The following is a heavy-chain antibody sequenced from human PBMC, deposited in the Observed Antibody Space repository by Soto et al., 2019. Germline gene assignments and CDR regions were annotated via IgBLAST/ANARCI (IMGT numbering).Heavy chain of an antibody. Sequence: VQLVESGGGLVQPGGSLRLSCAASGFIFSDYYMDWVRQAPGKGLEWVGRIRDKANSYTTEYAASVKGRFTISRDDSKNSLYLQMNSLKTEDTAVYYCARVRADYYYGEVVWGQGTTVTVSS. J-gene: IGHJ6*02. CDR1: GFIFSDYY. CDR3: ARVRADYYYGEVV. CDR2: IRDKANSYTT. V-gene: IGHV3-72*01.